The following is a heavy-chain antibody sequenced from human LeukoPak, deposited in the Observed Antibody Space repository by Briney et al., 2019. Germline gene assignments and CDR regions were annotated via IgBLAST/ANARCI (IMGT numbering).Heavy chain of an antibody. Sequence: SETLSLTCTVSGGSLRSSNYYWGWIRQPPGKGLEWIGNIYYRGSTYYNSSLKSRVSISVDTSKNYFSLKVSSVTAADTAVYYCARLFLRFGEFSFDYWGQGTLVTVSS. CDR1: GGSLRSSNYY. J-gene: IGHJ4*02. D-gene: IGHD3-10*01. V-gene: IGHV4-39*02. CDR2: IYYRGST. CDR3: ARLFLRFGEFSFDY.